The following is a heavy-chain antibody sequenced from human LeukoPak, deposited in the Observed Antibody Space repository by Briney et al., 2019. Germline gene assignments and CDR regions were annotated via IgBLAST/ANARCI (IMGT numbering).Heavy chain of an antibody. CDR2: IWYDGGNK. V-gene: IGHV3-33*01. J-gene: IGHJ6*02. Sequence: GGSLRLSCAASGFTFSSYGMHWVRQAPGKGLEWVAVIWYDGGNKYYADSVKGRFTISRDNSKNTLYLQMNSLRAEDTAVYYCARGDSSSWSYYYYYGMDVWGQGTTVTVSS. CDR3: ARGDSSSWSYYYYYGMDV. D-gene: IGHD6-13*01. CDR1: GFTFSSYG.